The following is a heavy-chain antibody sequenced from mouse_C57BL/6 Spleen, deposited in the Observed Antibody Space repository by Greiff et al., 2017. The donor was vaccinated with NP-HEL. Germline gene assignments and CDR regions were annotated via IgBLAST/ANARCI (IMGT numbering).Heavy chain of an antibody. CDR3: ARRRFITTVVAYYAMDY. CDR2: INPNNGGT. D-gene: IGHD1-1*01. CDR1: GYTFTDYY. J-gene: IGHJ4*01. Sequence: VQLQQSGPELVKPGASVKISCKASGYTFTDYYMNWVKQSHGKSLEWIGDINPNNGGTSYNQKFKGKATLTVDKSSSTAYMELRSLTSEDSAVYYCARRRFITTVVAYYAMDYWGQGTSVTVSS. V-gene: IGHV1-26*01.